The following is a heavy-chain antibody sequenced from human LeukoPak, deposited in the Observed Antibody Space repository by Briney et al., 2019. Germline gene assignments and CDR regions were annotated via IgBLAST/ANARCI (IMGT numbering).Heavy chain of an antibody. D-gene: IGHD3-10*01. CDR2: ISGSGGST. V-gene: IGHV3-23*01. J-gene: IGHJ5*02. CDR3: ATSQDRSYYLDRGNWFDP. Sequence: GGSLRLSCAASGFTFSSYAMSWVRQAPGKGLEWVSAISGSGGSTYYADSVKGRFTISRDNSKNTLYLQMNSLRAEDTAVYYCATSQDRSYYLDRGNWFDPWGQGTLVTVSS. CDR1: GFTFSSYA.